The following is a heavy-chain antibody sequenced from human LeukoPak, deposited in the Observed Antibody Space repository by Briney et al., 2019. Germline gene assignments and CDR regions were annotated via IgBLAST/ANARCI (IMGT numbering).Heavy chain of an antibody. V-gene: IGHV3-30*18. Sequence: GGSLRLSCAVSGFTFSSYWMHWVRQAPGKGLEWVAVISYGGSNEYYADPVKGRFTISRDNSKNTLYLQMNSLRAEDTAVYYCAKGRSAMVTSFDYWGQGTLVTVSS. D-gene: IGHD5-18*01. CDR2: ISYGGSNE. CDR1: GFTFSSYW. CDR3: AKGRSAMVTSFDY. J-gene: IGHJ4*02.